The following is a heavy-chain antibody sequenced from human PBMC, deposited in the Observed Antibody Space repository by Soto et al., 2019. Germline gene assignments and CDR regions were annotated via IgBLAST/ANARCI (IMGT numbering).Heavy chain of an antibody. CDR1: GFTFSTYA. CDR3: ACEAFLYSRGAYYDQ. J-gene: IGHJ4*01. CDR2: ISYTGANQ. V-gene: IGHV3-30-3*01. D-gene: IGHD3-16*01. Sequence: QVRLLESGGGAVQPGVSLRLSCDASGFTFSTYALHWVRQAPGKGLEWVAFISYTGANQYYADSVKGRFTVPRDTSKNIASLQMALLKPADSAVSSCACEAFLYSRGAYYDQRGHGALISVSS.